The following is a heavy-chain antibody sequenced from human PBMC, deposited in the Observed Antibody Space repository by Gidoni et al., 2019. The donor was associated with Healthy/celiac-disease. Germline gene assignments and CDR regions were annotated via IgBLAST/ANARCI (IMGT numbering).Heavy chain of an antibody. Sequence: QVQLVQSGAEVTKPGASVKVSCKASGYTFTSYAMHWVRQAPGQRLEWMGWINAGNGNTKYSQKFQGRVTITRDTSASTAYMELSSLRSEDTAVYYCARGGGGYCSSTSCYWDPFDPWGQGTLVTVSS. D-gene: IGHD2-2*01. CDR3: ARGGGGYCSSTSCYWDPFDP. V-gene: IGHV1-3*01. CDR2: INAGNGNT. CDR1: GYTFTSYA. J-gene: IGHJ5*02.